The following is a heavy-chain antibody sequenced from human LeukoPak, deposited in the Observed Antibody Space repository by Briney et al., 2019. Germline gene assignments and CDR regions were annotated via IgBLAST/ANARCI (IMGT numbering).Heavy chain of an antibody. Sequence: ASVKVSCKASGYTFTDYYIHWVRQAPGQGLEWMGWINPNSGGTKYAQNFQGRVTMTTDTSIITAYMELIRLRSDDTAVYYCARSVKLAYCGGDCPSGVDYWGQGTLVTVSS. CDR3: ARSVKLAYCGGDCPSGVDY. V-gene: IGHV1-2*02. J-gene: IGHJ4*02. D-gene: IGHD2-21*02. CDR2: INPNSGGT. CDR1: GYTFTDYY.